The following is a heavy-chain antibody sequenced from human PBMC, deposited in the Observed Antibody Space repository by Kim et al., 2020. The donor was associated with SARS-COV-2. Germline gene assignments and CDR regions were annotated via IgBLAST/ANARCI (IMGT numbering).Heavy chain of an antibody. CDR3: ARVRSGSYQGEFDY. Sequence: YADSVKGRFTISRDNSKNTLYLQMNSLRAEDTAVYYCARVRSGSYQGEFDYWGQGTLVTVSS. V-gene: IGHV3-30*01. D-gene: IGHD1-26*01. J-gene: IGHJ4*02.